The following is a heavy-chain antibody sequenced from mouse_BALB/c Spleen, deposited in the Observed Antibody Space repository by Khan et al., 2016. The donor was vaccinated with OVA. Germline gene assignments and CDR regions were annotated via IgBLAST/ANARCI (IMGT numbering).Heavy chain of an antibody. CDR3: TRHGYVAWFAY. CDR2: ISTYYGDV. V-gene: IGHV1S137*01. J-gene: IGHJ3*01. Sequence: VQLQQSGAELVRPGVSVKISCKGSGYTFTGFTMHWVKQRHAKSLEWIGVISTYYGDVTYNPKFKGQATMTVDKSSITAYIPLSYLASEDSAVYYCTRHGYVAWFAYWGQGTLVTVSA. CDR1: GYTFTGFT. D-gene: IGHD2-2*01.